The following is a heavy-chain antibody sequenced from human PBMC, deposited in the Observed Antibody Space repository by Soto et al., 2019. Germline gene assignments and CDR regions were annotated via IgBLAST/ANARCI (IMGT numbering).Heavy chain of an antibody. V-gene: IGHV1-18*01. D-gene: IGHD5-12*01. Sequence: ASVKVSCKASGYTFTRSGISWVRQAPGQGLEWMGWISTYNGDTNYAQTFQGRVTMNTDTSTSTVHMEVRSLRSDDTAVYYCAREGVAPYYYYGMDVWGQGTPVTVSS. CDR3: AREGVAPYYYYGMDV. J-gene: IGHJ6*02. CDR1: GYTFTRSG. CDR2: ISTYNGDT.